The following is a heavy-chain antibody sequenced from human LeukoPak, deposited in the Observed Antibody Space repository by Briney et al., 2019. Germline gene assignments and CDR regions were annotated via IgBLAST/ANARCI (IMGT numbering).Heavy chain of an antibody. CDR2: MSSDLNVK. Sequence: GGSLRLSCAASGFTFRNYVIHWVRQAPGKGLEWVAVMSSDLNVKLYADSVKGRFTISRDNSRSTLYLQMNSLRPEDAAIYYCAREGYYGSGSPPSLYFDYWGQGTLVTVSS. V-gene: IGHV3-30-3*01. D-gene: IGHD3-10*01. J-gene: IGHJ4*02. CDR1: GFTFRNYV. CDR3: AREGYYGSGSPPSLYFDY.